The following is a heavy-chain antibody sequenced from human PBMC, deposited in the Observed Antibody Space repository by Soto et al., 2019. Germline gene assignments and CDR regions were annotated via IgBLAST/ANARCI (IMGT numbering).Heavy chain of an antibody. Sequence: GGSLRLSCAASGFTFSSYAMSWVRQAPGKGLEWVSAISGSGGSTYYADSVKGRFTISRDNSKNTLYLQMNSLRAEDTAVYYCAKPLTIFGVDSYYYYGMDVWGQGTTVTVSS. CDR2: ISGSGGST. D-gene: IGHD3-3*01. CDR3: AKPLTIFGVDSYYYYGMDV. J-gene: IGHJ6*02. CDR1: GFTFSSYA. V-gene: IGHV3-23*01.